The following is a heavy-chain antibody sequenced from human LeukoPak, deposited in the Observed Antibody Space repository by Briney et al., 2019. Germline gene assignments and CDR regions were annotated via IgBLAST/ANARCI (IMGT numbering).Heavy chain of an antibody. V-gene: IGHV3-49*04. CDR3: TRDDHSSTSRGFDY. J-gene: IGHJ4*02. D-gene: IGHD2-2*01. CDR1: GFTFGDYA. Sequence: GGSLRLSCTASGFTFGDYAMSWVRQAPGKGLEWVGFIRSKAYGGTTEYAASVKGRYTISRDDSKSIAYLQMNSLKTEDTAVYYCTRDDHSSTSRGFDYWGQGTLVTVSS. CDR2: IRSKAYGGTT.